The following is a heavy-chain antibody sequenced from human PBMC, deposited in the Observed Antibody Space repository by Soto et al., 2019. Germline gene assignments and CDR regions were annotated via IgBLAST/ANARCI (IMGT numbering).Heavy chain of an antibody. D-gene: IGHD5-12*01. CDR3: ARDTRDGYDFEY. Sequence: QLQLQESGSGLVKPSQTLSLTCAVSGDSISSGGYSWTWIRQPPGKGLEWIGHNYQSGSTLYNPSLESRVAISVDKSKNLFSLDLSSVTAADTAVYYCARDTRDGYDFEYWGQGILVTVSS. CDR1: GDSISSGGYS. V-gene: IGHV4-30-2*01. CDR2: NYQSGST. J-gene: IGHJ4*02.